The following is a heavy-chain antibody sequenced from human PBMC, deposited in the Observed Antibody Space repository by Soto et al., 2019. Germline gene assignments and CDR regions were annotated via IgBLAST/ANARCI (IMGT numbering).Heavy chain of an antibody. V-gene: IGHV6-1*01. D-gene: IGHD1-26*01. CDR3: AGMQEGALAF. Sequence: SETLSLTCAISGDSGSSNSAAWNWIRQSPSRGLEWLGRTYYRSKWYNEYAVSVKSRITIKPDTSKNQFSLQLSSVIPEDTAVYYCAGMQEGALAFWGQGTLVTVSS. J-gene: IGHJ4*02. CDR1: GDSGSSNSAA. CDR2: TYYRSKWYN.